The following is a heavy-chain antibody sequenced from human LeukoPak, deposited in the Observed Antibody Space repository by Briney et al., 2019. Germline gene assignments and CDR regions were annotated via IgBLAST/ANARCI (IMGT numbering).Heavy chain of an antibody. V-gene: IGHV4-59*01. CDR2: IYYSGST. D-gene: IGHD3-10*01. CDR1: GDSISSYY. CDR3: ARDLSSWFDP. J-gene: IGHJ5*02. Sequence: SETLSLTCTVSGDSISSYYWSWIRQPPGKGLEWIGYIYYSGSTNYNPSLKSRVTISEDTSKNQFSLKLSSVTAADTAVYYCARDLSSWFDPWGQGTLVTVSS.